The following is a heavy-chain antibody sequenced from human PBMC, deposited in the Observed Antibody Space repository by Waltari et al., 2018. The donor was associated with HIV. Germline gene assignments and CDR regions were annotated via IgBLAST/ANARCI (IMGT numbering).Heavy chain of an antibody. D-gene: IGHD6-13*01. CDR3: ARESGYSSSWMYRWFDP. CDR1: GYTFTGYY. Sequence: QVQLVQSGAEVKKPGASVKVSCKASGYTFTGYYINWMRQAPGQGLEWMGRINPNSGATKYAQNFQGRVTMTSDTSISTAYMELNRLTSDDTAVYYCARESGYSSSWMYRWFDPWGQGTLVTVSS. J-gene: IGHJ5*02. CDR2: INPNSGAT. V-gene: IGHV1-2*06.